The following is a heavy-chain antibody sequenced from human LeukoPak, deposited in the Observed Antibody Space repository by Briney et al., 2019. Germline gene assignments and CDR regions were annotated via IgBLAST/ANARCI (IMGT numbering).Heavy chain of an antibody. V-gene: IGHV1-69*04. CDR3: AKDLAYSTSPRYFDY. J-gene: IGHJ4*02. CDR2: IIPILGIA. CDR1: GGTFSSYA. Sequence: GASVKVSCKASGGTFSSYAISWVRQAPGQGLEWMGRIIPILGIANYAQKFQGRVTITADKSTSTAYMELSSLRAEDTAVYYCAKDLAYSTSPRYFDYWGQGTLVTVSS. D-gene: IGHD2-2*01.